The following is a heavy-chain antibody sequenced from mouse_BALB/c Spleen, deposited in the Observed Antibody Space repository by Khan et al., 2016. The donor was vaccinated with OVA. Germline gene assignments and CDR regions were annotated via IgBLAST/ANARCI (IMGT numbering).Heavy chain of an antibody. J-gene: IGHJ3*01. CDR3: ARDTTATPY. CDR2: IWAGGST. D-gene: IGHD1-2*01. Sequence: VQLKESGPGLVAPSPSLSITCTVSGFSLTSYGVHWVRQTPGQGLEWLGIIWAGGSTNYNSALMYRLSISKDNSTCQVFLKMNRLQTDYTAMYYCARDTTATPYWGQGTLVAVSA. CDR1: GFSLTSYG. V-gene: IGHV2-9*02.